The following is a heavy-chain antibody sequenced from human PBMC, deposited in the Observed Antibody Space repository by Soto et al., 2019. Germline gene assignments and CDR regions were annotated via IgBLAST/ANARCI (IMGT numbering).Heavy chain of an antibody. CDR3: ASLRQLGDYYYYGMDV. J-gene: IGHJ6*02. CDR1: GGTFSSYA. D-gene: IGHD6-6*01. CDR2: IIPIFGTA. V-gene: IGHV1-69*06. Sequence: QVQLVQSGAEVKKPGSSVKVSCKASGGTFSSYAISWVRQAPGQGLAWMGGIIPIFGTANYAQKFQGRVTITADNSPSTAYMELSSLRSEDTAVYYCASLRQLGDYYYYGMDVWGQGTTVAVYS.